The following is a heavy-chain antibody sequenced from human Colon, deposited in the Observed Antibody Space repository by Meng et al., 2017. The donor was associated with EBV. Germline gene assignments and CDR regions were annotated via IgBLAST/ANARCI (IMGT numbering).Heavy chain of an antibody. CDR2: VSHPGSA. CDR1: GGSFSGYV. V-gene: IGHV4-34*01. D-gene: IGHD3-9*01. J-gene: IGHJ4*02. CDR3: ARVPTTGYKDH. Sequence: QVLLPHLGAGLLKPSETRSLPCTFNGGSFSGYVWSWVRQPPGKGMEWIGEVSHPGSANYNPSLKSRVTISVDASEKQFSLRLTSVTAADSAVYYCARVPTTGYKDHWGQGTLVTVSS.